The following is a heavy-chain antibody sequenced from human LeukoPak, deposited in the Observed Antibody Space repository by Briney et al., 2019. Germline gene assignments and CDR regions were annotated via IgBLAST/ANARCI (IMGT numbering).Heavy chain of an antibody. V-gene: IGHV5-51*01. Sequence: GESLKISCKGSGYSFPSYWIGWVRQMPGKGLEWMGIISPGDSDTRYSPSFQGQVTISADKSISTAFPQWSSLKASDTAMYYCVRLDSSGYYYAVYWGQGALVTVSS. CDR1: GYSFPSYW. CDR2: ISPGDSDT. D-gene: IGHD3-22*01. J-gene: IGHJ4*02. CDR3: VRLDSSGYYYAVY.